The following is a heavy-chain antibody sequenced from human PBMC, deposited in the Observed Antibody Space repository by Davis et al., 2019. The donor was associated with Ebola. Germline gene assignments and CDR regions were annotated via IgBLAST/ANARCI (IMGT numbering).Heavy chain of an antibody. CDR1: GYTFTGYY. Sequence: ASVKVSCKASGYTFTGYYMHWVRQAPGQGLEWMGWINAGNGNTKYSQKFQGRVTITRDTSASTAYMELSSLRSEDTAVYYCARDSAIAAVDYWGQGTLVTVSS. V-gene: IGHV1-3*01. J-gene: IGHJ4*02. D-gene: IGHD6-6*01. CDR2: INAGNGNT. CDR3: ARDSAIAAVDY.